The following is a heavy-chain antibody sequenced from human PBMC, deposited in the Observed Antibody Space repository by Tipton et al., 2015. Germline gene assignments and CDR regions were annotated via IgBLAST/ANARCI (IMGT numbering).Heavy chain of an antibody. J-gene: IGHJ4*02. CDR1: GGSISSGGYY. CDR2: IYYSGTT. Sequence: TLSLTCTVSGGSISSGGYYWTWIRQHPGKGLEWIGYIYYSGTTNYNPSLKSRVTMSVDTSKNQFSLKLNSVTAADTAVYFCARGSLVATQLWPLDFDYWGQGTLVTVSS. CDR3: ARGSLVATQLWPLDFDY. D-gene: IGHD5-18*01. V-gene: IGHV4-31*03.